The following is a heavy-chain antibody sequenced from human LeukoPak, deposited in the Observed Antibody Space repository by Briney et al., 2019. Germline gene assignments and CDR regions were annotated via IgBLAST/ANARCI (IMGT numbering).Heavy chain of an antibody. V-gene: IGHV3-15*01. CDR3: TTDLGTYYHGSQRLIPIDY. Sequence: GGSLRLSCVDSGFTFTNAWMSWVRQAPGKGLEWIGRIKSKTDGETTNYAEPVRGRFAISRDDSKSAVYLQMNSLKIEDTAVYYCTTDLGTYYHGSQRLIPIDYWGQGTLVTVSS. J-gene: IGHJ4*02. CDR2: IKSKTDGETT. D-gene: IGHD3-10*01. CDR1: GFTFTNAW.